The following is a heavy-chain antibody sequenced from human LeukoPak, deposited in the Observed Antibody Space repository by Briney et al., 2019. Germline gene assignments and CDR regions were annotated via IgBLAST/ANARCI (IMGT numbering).Heavy chain of an antibody. CDR3: ARGGTYYDFWSGYYTNYYYYMDV. V-gene: IGHV1-8*03. D-gene: IGHD3-3*01. CDR1: GYTFTSYD. Sequence: ASVKVSCKASGYTFTSYDINWVRQATGQGLEWMGWMNPNSGNTGYAQKFQGRVTITRNTSISTAYMGLSSLRSEDTAVYYCARGGTYYDFWSGYYTNYYYYMDVWGKGTTVTVSS. CDR2: MNPNSGNT. J-gene: IGHJ6*03.